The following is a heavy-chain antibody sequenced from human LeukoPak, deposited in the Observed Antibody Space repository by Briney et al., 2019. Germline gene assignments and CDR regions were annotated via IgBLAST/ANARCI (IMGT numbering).Heavy chain of an antibody. V-gene: IGHV3-23*01. J-gene: IGHJ4*02. CDR2: ITGSGGST. CDR1: GFTFGSYA. D-gene: IGHD5-24*01. Sequence: GGSLRLSCAASGFTFGSYAMSWVRQAPGKGLEWVSTITGSGGSTYYADSVKGRFTISRDNSKNTLYLQMNSLRAEDTAVYYCAKRLGRDDYKYFDFWGQGTLVAVSS. CDR3: AKRLGRDDYKYFDF.